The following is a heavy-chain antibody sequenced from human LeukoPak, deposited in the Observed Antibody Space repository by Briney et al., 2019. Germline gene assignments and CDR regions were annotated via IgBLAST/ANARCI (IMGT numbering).Heavy chain of an antibody. CDR1: GFTFSSYG. J-gene: IGHJ4*02. CDR2: ISYDGSNK. Sequence: PGGSLRLSCAASGFTFSSYGMHWVRQVPGKGLEWVAVISYDGSNKYYADSVKGRFTISRDNAKNSLYLQMNSLRAEDTAVYYCARDSSAGTAPTFAWGQGTLVTVSS. D-gene: IGHD1-1*01. V-gene: IGHV3-30*03. CDR3: ARDSSAGTAPTFA.